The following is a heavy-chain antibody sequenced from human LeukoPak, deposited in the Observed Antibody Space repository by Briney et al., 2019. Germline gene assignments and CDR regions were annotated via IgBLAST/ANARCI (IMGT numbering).Heavy chain of an antibody. J-gene: IGHJ4*02. CDR2: IGPTGTDR. Sequence: PGGSLRLSCAASGFTFSSCGFNWIRQAPGKGLEWVSSIGPTGTDRYYADSVRGRFTISRDNAKNSMYLQMDSLRDEDTAVYYCATETIGRHYDYWGQGTLLTVSS. V-gene: IGHV3-21*01. CDR1: GFTFSSCG. CDR3: ATETIGRHYDY. D-gene: IGHD1-14*01.